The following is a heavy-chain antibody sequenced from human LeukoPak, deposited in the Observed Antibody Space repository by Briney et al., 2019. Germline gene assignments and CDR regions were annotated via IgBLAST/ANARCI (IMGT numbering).Heavy chain of an antibody. CDR1: GGSITSSSFY. CDR3: ASLNRDSSGCFPLTYFDY. CDR2: IFYSGST. V-gene: IGHV4-39*01. Sequence: SETLSLTCTVSGGSITSSSFYWGWIRQPPGKGLEWIGSIFYSGSTYSNPSLKSRVTISVDTSKNRFSLKLSSVTATDTAVYYCASLNRDSSGCFPLTYFDYWGQGTLVTVSS. D-gene: IGHD6-19*01. J-gene: IGHJ4*02.